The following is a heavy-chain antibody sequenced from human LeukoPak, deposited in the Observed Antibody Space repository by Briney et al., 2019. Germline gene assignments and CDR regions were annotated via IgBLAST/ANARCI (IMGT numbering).Heavy chain of an antibody. CDR3: ARGGDIVVVPVDY. Sequence: GGSLRLSCAASGFTFHNYALHWVRQAPGKGLEWVSYISSSGSTIYYADSVKGRFTISRDNAKNSLYLQMNSLRAEDTAVYYCARGGDIVVVPVDYWGQGTLVTVSS. CDR2: ISSSGSTI. J-gene: IGHJ4*02. V-gene: IGHV3-48*03. CDR1: GFTFHNYA. D-gene: IGHD2-2*01.